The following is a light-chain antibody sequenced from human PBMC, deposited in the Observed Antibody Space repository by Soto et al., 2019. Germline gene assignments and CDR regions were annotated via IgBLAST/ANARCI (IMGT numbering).Light chain of an antibody. CDR1: QNVDTF. Sequence: EVVLTQSPATLSLSPGESATLSCRASQNVDTFLAWYQLKPGQVPRLPIYDASNKTADIPARFSGSGAATVFTLTISILEPDDFGFSHCQQRSNWPPEISFGPGNKVEIK. J-gene: IGKJ3*01. CDR3: QQRSNWPPEIS. CDR2: DAS. V-gene: IGKV3-11*01.